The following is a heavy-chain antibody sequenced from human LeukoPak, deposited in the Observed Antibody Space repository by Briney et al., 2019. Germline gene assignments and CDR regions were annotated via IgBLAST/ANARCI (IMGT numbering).Heavy chain of an antibody. CDR2: VSSSGSTI. D-gene: IGHD3-22*01. CDR3: AREWDDSSGYYYIVEADDAFDI. CDR1: GFTFSDYY. Sequence: GGSLRLSCAASGFTFSDYYMSWIRQAPGKGLEWVSYVSSSGSTIYYADSVKGRFTISRDNAKNSLYLQMNSLRAEDTAVYYCAREWDDSSGYYYIVEADDAFDIWGQGTMVTVSS. V-gene: IGHV3-11*01. J-gene: IGHJ3*02.